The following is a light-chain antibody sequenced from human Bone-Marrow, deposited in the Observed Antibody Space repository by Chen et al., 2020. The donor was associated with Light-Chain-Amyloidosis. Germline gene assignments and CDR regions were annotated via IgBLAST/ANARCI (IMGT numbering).Light chain of an antibody. CDR1: SSDVGGDNQ. CDR2: EVT. V-gene: IGLV2-14*01. J-gene: IGLJ1*01. Sequence: QSALTQPASVSGSPGQSITISCTAPSSDVGGDNQVSWYQQHPDNAPNLMIYEVTTRPSWVPDRFSGSKSDNTASLTISGLQTEDEADYFCSSYTITNTLVFGSGTRVTVL. CDR3: SSYTITNTLV.